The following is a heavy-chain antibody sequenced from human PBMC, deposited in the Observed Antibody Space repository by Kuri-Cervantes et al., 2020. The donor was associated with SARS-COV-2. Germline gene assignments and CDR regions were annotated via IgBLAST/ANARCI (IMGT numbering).Heavy chain of an antibody. CDR1: GFTFSSYA. Sequence: LSLTCAASGFTFSSYAMHWVRQAPGKGLEWVAVISYDGSNKYYADSVKGRFTISRDNSKNTLYLQMNSLRAEDTAVYYCARGRAARYFDYWGQGTLVTVSS. V-gene: IGHV3-30-3*01. J-gene: IGHJ4*02. CDR3: ARGRAARYFDY. CDR2: ISYDGSNK. D-gene: IGHD6-6*01.